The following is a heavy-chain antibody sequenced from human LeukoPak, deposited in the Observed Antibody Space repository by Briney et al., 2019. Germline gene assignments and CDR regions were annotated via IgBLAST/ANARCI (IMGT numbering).Heavy chain of an antibody. J-gene: IGHJ5*02. CDR3: ARASSSSSSYDWFDP. D-gene: IGHD6-6*01. Sequence: ASVKVSCKASGYTFTSYGISWVRQAPGQGLEWMGWISAYNGITNYAQKLQGRVTMTTDTSTSTAYMELRSLRSDDTAVYYCARASSSSSSYDWFDPWGQGTLVTVSS. V-gene: IGHV1-18*01. CDR1: GYTFTSYG. CDR2: ISAYNGIT.